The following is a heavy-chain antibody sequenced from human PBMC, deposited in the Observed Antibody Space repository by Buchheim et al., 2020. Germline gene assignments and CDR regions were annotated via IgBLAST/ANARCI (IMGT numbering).Heavy chain of an antibody. V-gene: IGHV3-21*01. CDR3: ARDEMEGFTTWTYYMDV. D-gene: IGHD3-3*01. CDR2: ISSSSSYI. CDR1: GFTFSSYS. Sequence: EVQLVESGGGLVKPGGSLRLSCAASGFTFSSYSMNWVRQAPGKGLEWVSSISSSSSYIYYADSVKGRFTISRDNAKNSLYLQMNSLRAEDTAVYYCARDEMEGFTTWTYYMDVWGKGTT. J-gene: IGHJ6*03.